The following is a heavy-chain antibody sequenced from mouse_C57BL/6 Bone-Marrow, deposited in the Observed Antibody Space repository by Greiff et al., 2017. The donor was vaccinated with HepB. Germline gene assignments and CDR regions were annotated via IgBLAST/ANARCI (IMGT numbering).Heavy chain of an antibody. D-gene: IGHD2-1*01. CDR3: TRYYGNYVYAMDY. J-gene: IGHJ4*01. CDR1: GFTFSSYA. CDR2: ISSGGDYI. Sequence: DVQLVESGEGLVKPGGSLKLSCAASGFTFSSYAMSWVRQTPEKRLEWVAYISSGGDYIYYADTVKGRFTISRDNARNTLYLQMSSLKSEDTAMYYCTRYYGNYVYAMDYWGQGTSVTVSS. V-gene: IGHV5-9-1*02.